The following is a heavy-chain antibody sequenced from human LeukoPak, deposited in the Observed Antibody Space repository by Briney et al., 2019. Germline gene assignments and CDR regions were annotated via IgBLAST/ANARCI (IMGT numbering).Heavy chain of an antibody. V-gene: IGHV4-39*01. J-gene: IGHJ6*02. Sequence: PSETLSLTCTVSGGSISSSSYYWGWIRQPPGKGLEWIGSIYYSGSTYYNPSLKSRVTISVDTSKNQFSLKLSSVTAADTAVYYCASNSSSWYYYYYGMDVWGQGITVTVSS. D-gene: IGHD6-13*01. CDR2: IYYSGST. CDR3: ASNSSSWYYYYYGMDV. CDR1: GGSISSSSYY.